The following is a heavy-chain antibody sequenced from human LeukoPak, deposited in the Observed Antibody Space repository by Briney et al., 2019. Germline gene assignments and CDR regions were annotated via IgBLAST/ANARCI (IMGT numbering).Heavy chain of an antibody. CDR3: ARDGFGELLYYFDY. V-gene: IGHV1-18*01. CDR2: ISAYNGNT. Sequence: ASVKVSCKASGYTFTSYGISWVRQAPGQGLEWMGWISAYNGNTNYAQKLQGRVTMTTDTSTSTAFMELRSLRSDDTAVYCCARDGFGELLYYFDYWGQGPLVTVSS. CDR1: GYTFTSYG. D-gene: IGHD3-10*01. J-gene: IGHJ4*02.